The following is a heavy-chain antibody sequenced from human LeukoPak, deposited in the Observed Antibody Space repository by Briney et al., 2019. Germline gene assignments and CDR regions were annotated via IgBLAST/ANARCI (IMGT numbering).Heavy chain of an antibody. CDR1: GFTFSSYG. CDR2: ISTSDGTT. V-gene: IGHV3-23*01. J-gene: IGHJ4*02. D-gene: IGHD5-18*01. Sequence: GALRLSCAASGFTFSSYGMSWVRQAPGKGLEWVSSISTSDGTTYYADSVKGRFTISRDNSKNTLYLQMNSLRAEDAAIYYCAKGRTGFSYGYGIDYWGQGTLVTVSS. CDR3: AKGRTGFSYGYGIDY.